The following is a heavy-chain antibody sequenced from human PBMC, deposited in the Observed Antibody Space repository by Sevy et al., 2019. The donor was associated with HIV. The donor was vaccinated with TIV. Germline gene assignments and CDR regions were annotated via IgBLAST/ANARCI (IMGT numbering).Heavy chain of an antibody. D-gene: IGHD6-6*01. CDR1: GFTFSSYG. CDR3: ASSGIAAAFLGD. J-gene: IGHJ4*02. V-gene: IGHV3-33*08. CDR2: IWYDGSNK. Sequence: GESLKISCAASGFTFSSYGMHWVRQAPGKGLEWVAVIWYDGSNKYYADSVKGRFTISRDNSKNTLYLQMNSLRAEDTAVYYCASSGIAAAFLGDWGQGTLVTVSS.